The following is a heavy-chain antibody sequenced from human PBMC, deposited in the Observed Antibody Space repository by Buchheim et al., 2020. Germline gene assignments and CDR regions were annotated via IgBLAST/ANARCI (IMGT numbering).Heavy chain of an antibody. D-gene: IGHD3-3*01. V-gene: IGHV3-23*01. CDR1: GFVFSTYS. Sequence: EVQLLESGGGLVQAGGSLRLSCAASGFVFSTYSMNWVRQAPGKGPEWVSILSANGGEAHYADPGKGRFTISRDNSKNTLHLQLNSLRADDTAVYYCARGASTITRHFDNWGQGTL. CDR3: ARGASTITRHFDN. CDR2: LSANGGEA. J-gene: IGHJ4*01.